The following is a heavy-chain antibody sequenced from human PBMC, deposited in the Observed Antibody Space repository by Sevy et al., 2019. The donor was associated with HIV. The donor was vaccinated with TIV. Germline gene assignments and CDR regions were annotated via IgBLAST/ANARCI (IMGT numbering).Heavy chain of an antibody. CDR2: IFYSGST. J-gene: IGHJ4*02. CDR3: ARGEFYYNGGGPGGYLDS. Sequence: SETLSLTCAVSSYSIRNGYYWGWVRQPPGKGLEWIGSIFYSGSTYYNPSLNTRVTISVDTSKNQFSLTLSSVTAADTAVYYCARGEFYYNGGGPGGYLDSWGQGTLVTVSS. CDR1: SYSIRNGYY. V-gene: IGHV4-38-2*01. D-gene: IGHD3-10*01.